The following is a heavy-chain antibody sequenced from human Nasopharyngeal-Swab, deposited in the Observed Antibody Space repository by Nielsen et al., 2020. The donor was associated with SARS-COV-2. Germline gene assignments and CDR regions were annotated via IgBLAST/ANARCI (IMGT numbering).Heavy chain of an antibody. CDR2: TEIGGTT. J-gene: IGHJ6*02. CDR3: ASPTVIVVAAYYYYGMDV. V-gene: IGHV3-53*01. D-gene: IGHD3-22*01. CDR1: GLTVSSTY. Sequence: GESLKISCAVSGLTVSSTYMSWVRQAPGKGLEWVSVTEIGGTTHYADSVKGRFSISRDSSTNTLYLQMNNVRAEDTAVYYCASPTVIVVAAYYYYGMDVWGQGTTVTVSS.